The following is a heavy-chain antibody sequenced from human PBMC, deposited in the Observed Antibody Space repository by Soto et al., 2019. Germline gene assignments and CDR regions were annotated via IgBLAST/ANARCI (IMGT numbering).Heavy chain of an antibody. CDR3: VKDGSSGWPYFYYMDV. V-gene: IGHV3-23*01. D-gene: IGHD6-19*01. J-gene: IGHJ6*03. CDR1: GFTFSDYG. Sequence: PGGSLRLSCAASGFTFSDYGMSWVRQAPGKGLEWVSAISGSGSTFYADSVKGRFTISRDNSKNTLYLQMNSLRAEDTAVYYCVKDGSSGWPYFYYMDVWGQGTTVTVSS. CDR2: ISGSGST.